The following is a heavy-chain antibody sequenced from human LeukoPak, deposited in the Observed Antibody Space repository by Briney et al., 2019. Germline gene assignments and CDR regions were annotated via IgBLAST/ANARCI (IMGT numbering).Heavy chain of an antibody. CDR1: GFTVSSNY. Sequence: GGSLRLSCAASGFTVSSNYMSWVRQAPGKGLEWVSVIYSGGSTYYADPVKGRFTISRDNSKNTLYLQMNSLRAEDTAVYYCARDRSGTIFGVVNVRAFDIWGQGTMVTVSS. J-gene: IGHJ3*02. V-gene: IGHV3-53*01. CDR2: IYSGGST. CDR3: ARDRSGTIFGVVNVRAFDI. D-gene: IGHD3-3*01.